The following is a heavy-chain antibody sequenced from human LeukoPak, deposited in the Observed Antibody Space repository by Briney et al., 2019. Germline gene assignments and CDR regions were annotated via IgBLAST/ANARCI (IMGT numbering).Heavy chain of an antibody. Sequence: PRRSLPLSCAASGFTFSSYGMHWVRQAPGQGLEWVAFILYDGGNIYYADSVKGRFTISRDNSKTTLYLQMNSLRAEDTAVYYCAKDYCSGGSCYHYWYFDLWRRGTRVTVSS. J-gene: IGHJ2*01. CDR1: GFTFSSYG. CDR2: ILYDGGNI. D-gene: IGHD2-15*01. V-gene: IGHV3-30*18. CDR3: AKDYCSGGSCYHYWYFDL.